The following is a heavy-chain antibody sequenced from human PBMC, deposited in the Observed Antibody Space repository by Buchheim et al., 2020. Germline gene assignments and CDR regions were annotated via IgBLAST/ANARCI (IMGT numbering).Heavy chain of an antibody. CDR2: MNPNSGNT. D-gene: IGHD3-10*01. CDR1: GYTFTSYD. J-gene: IGHJ6*02. Sequence: QVQLVQSGAEVKKPGASVKVSCKASGYTFTSYDINWGRQATGQGLEWMGWMNPNSGNTGYAQKSQGRVTMTRNTSISTAYMELSRLRSEDTAVYYCAIRRVNSWFGEYYYYYGMDVWGQGTT. V-gene: IGHV1-8*01. CDR3: AIRRVNSWFGEYYYYYGMDV.